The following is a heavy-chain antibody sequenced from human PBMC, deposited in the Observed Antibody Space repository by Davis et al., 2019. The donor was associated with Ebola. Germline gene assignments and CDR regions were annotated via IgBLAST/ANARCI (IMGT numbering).Heavy chain of an antibody. D-gene: IGHD3-10*01. CDR1: GFNFRSYT. Sequence: GESLKISCAASGFNFRSYTMTWVRQAPGKGLEWVSSISSSGSIKYYADSVKGRITISRDNAKNTLYLQMNSLRAEDTAVYYCAKSVTMVRGGWSDYWGQGTLVTVSS. V-gene: IGHV3-21*04. J-gene: IGHJ4*02. CDR2: ISSSGSIK. CDR3: AKSVTMVRGGWSDY.